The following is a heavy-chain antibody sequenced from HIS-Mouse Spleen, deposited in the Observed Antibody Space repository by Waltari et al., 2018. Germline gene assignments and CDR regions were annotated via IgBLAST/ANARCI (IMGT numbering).Heavy chain of an antibody. CDR2: IYYSGST. CDR3: ARKRTASGWFDP. CDR1: GGSISSSSYY. V-gene: IGHV4-39*01. Sequence: QLQPQESGPGLVKPSETLSLTCTVSGGSISSSSYYWGWIRQPPGKGLEWIGSIYYSGSTYYNPSLKSRVTIAVDTSKNQFSLKLISVTAADTAVYYCARKRTASGWFDPWGQGTLVTVSS. J-gene: IGHJ5*02. D-gene: IGHD2-21*02.